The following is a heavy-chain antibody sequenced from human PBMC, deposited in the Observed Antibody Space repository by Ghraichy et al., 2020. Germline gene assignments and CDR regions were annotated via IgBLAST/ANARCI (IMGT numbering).Heavy chain of an antibody. V-gene: IGHV3-74*01. CDR3: ARDSVLVPAAISY. Sequence: WGSLRLSCAASGFTFSNYWMHWVRQAPGKGLVWVSRINSDGSSTSYADSVKGRFTISRDNAKNTLYLQMNSLRAEDTAVYYCARDSVLVPAAISYWGQGTLVTVSS. D-gene: IGHD2-2*01. J-gene: IGHJ4*02. CDR2: INSDGSST. CDR1: GFTFSNYW.